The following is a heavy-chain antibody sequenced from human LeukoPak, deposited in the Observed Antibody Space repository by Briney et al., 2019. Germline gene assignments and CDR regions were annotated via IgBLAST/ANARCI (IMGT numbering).Heavy chain of an antibody. J-gene: IGHJ4*02. V-gene: IGHV3-48*04. CDR1: GFTFRNYS. CDR3: ARERGGNVLFDY. D-gene: IGHD3-16*01. CDR2: ISSGGSTI. Sequence: PGGSLRLSCAASGFTFRNYSVNWVRQAPGKGLEWVSYISSGGSTIHYADSVKGRFTISRDNAKNSLYSQMNRLRAEDTAVYYCARERGGNVLFDYWGQGTLVTVSS.